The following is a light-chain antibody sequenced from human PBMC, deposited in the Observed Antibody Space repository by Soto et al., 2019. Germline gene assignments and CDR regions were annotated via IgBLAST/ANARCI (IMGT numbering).Light chain of an antibody. Sequence: DIQLTQSPSFLSASVGDRVTITCRASQGISSHLAWYQQKPGKAPKLLIYAASTLHSGVPSTFSGSGSGTEFTLTNSSLQPEDFATYYCQQLNSYPLTFGGGTKVEIK. CDR2: AAS. V-gene: IGKV1-9*01. J-gene: IGKJ4*01. CDR3: QQLNSYPLT. CDR1: QGISSH.